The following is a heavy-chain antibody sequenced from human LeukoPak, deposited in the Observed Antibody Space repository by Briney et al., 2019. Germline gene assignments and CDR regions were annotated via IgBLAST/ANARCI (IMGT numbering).Heavy chain of an antibody. D-gene: IGHD6-13*01. CDR2: IYYSGST. V-gene: IGHV4-59*01. CDR1: GGSISSYY. Sequence: SETLSLTCTVSGGSISSYYWSWIRQPPGKGLGWIGYIYYSGSTNYNPSLKSRVTISVDTSKNQFSLKLSSVTAADTAVYYCARVGYSSSWYEYYYYGMDVWGQGATVTVSS. J-gene: IGHJ6*02. CDR3: ARVGYSSSWYEYYYYGMDV.